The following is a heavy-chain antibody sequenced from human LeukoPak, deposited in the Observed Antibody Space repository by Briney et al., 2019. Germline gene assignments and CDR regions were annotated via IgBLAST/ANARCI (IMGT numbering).Heavy chain of an antibody. CDR1: GFTFGSYS. V-gene: IGHV3-21*01. Sequence: PGGSLRLSCAASGFTFGSYSMNWVRQAPGKGLEWVSSITSSNSYIHYADSVKGRFTISRDNAKNSLYLQMNSLRAEDTAVYYCARDDGSGTQADYWGQGTLVTVSS. J-gene: IGHJ4*02. CDR2: ITSSNSYI. D-gene: IGHD3-10*01. CDR3: ARDDGSGTQADY.